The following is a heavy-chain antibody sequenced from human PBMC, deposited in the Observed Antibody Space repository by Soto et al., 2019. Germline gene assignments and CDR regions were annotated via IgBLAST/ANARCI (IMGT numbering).Heavy chain of an antibody. J-gene: IGHJ4*02. CDR3: ARAMVRDSTNDY. CDR1: GFTFSSYA. D-gene: IGHD3-10*01. CDR2: ISYDGSNK. Sequence: GGSLRLSCAASGFTFSSYAMHWVRQAPGKGLEWVAVISYDGSNKYYADSVKGRFTISRDNSKNTLYLQMNSLRAEDTAVYYCARAMVRDSTNDYWGQGTLVTVSS. V-gene: IGHV3-30-3*01.